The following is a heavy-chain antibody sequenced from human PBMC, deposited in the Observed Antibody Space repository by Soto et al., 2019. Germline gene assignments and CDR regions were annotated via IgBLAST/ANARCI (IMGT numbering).Heavy chain of an antibody. CDR2: ISADNGDT. CDR3: ARVHYESSGFYHEDH. CDR1: GYSFNNYL. D-gene: IGHD3-22*01. J-gene: IGHJ1*01. V-gene: IGHV1-18*01. Sequence: QVKLVQSGAEVKKPGASVMVSCQASGYSFNNYLISWVRQAPGQGPEWVGWISADNGDTNYGQKFLGRVTMTTDTSTNTAYLDLRSLRSDDTAVYYCARVHYESSGFYHEDHWGQGTLVTVSS.